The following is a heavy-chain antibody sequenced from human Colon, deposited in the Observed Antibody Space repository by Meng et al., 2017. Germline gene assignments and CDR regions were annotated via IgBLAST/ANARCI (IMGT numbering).Heavy chain of an antibody. Sequence: QVQLVEAGGGVVQPGRSLTLSCAASGFTFSNHAMHWVRRAPGKGLEWLTVISYHGMGKYYADSVKGRFTISRDNSKNTLDLQMNSLRPEDTALYYCARDAGSDLSGRYYFDYWGQGSLVTVSS. CDR3: ARDAGSDLSGRYYFDY. CDR2: ISYHGMGK. V-gene: IGHV3-30*04. CDR1: GFTFSNHA. D-gene: IGHD2-2*01. J-gene: IGHJ4*02.